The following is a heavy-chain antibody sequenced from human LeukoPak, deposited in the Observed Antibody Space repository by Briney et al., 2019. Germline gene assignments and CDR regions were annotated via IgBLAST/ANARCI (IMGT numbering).Heavy chain of an antibody. CDR1: GASISGHY. D-gene: IGHD3-22*01. Sequence: PTETLSLTCAASGASISGHYWSSIRQPPGKGLEWIVFIYYTGRTRNKPSLQSRVTFSRDTSTNHFSVTLASVTAADTAAYYCARLLDNDSSGDPDTFDVWGQGKMVTVSS. V-gene: IGHV4-59*08. CDR3: ARLLDNDSSGDPDTFDV. CDR2: IYYTGRT. J-gene: IGHJ3*01.